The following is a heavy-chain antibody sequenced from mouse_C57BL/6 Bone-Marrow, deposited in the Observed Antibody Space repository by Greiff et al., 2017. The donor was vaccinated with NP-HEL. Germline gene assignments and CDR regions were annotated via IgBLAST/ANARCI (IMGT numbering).Heavy chain of an antibody. V-gene: IGHV1-69*01. CDR2: IDPSDSYT. CDR3: ARGVDY. J-gene: IGHJ2*01. CDR1: GYTFTSYW. Sequence: QVQLQQPGAELVMPGASVKLSCKASGYTFTSYWMHWVKQRPGQGLEWIGEIDPSDSYTNYNQKFKGKSTLTVDKSSSTAYMQLSSLTSEDSAVYYCARGVDYWGQGTTLTGSS.